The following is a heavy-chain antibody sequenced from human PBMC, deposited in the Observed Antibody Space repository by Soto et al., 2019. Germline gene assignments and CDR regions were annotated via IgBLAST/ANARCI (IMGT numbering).Heavy chain of an antibody. D-gene: IGHD6-25*01. CDR2: ISYDGSNK. CDR1: GFTFSSYA. J-gene: IGHJ6*02. V-gene: IGHV3-30-3*01. CDR3: ARDRAAFYYYYGMDV. Sequence: GSLRLSCAASGFTFSSYAMHWVRQAPGKGLEWVAVISYDGSNKYYADSVKGRFTISRDNSKNTLYLQMNSLRAEDTAVYYCARDRAAFYYYYGMDVWGQGTTVTVSS.